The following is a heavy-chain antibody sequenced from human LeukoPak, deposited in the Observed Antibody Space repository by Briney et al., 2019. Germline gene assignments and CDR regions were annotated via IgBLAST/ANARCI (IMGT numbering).Heavy chain of an antibody. J-gene: IGHJ5*02. D-gene: IGHD2-15*01. CDR2: IIPILGIA. V-gene: IGHV1-69*04. CDR3: ARDLEYCSGGSCYNYNWFDP. Sequence: SVKVSCKASGGTFSSYTISWVRQAPGQGLEWMGRIIPILGIANYAQKFQGRATITADKSTSTAYMELSSLRSEDTAVYYCARDLEYCSGGSCYNYNWFDPWGQGTLVTVSS. CDR1: GGTFSSYT.